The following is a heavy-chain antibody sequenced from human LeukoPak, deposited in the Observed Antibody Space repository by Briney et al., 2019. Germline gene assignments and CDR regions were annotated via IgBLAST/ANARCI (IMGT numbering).Heavy chain of an antibody. CDR1: GFTFSSYS. V-gene: IGHV3-21*01. J-gene: IGHJ6*02. CDR3: ARVVVVTPYYYYGLDV. D-gene: IGHD2-21*02. Sequence: GGSLRLSCAASGFTFSSYSMNWVRQAPGKGREWVSSISRSRSYIYYAYSVKGQFTISRDNPKNSLYLQMNSLRAEDTAVYYCARVVVVTPYYYYGLDVWGQGTTVTVSS. CDR2: ISRSRSYI.